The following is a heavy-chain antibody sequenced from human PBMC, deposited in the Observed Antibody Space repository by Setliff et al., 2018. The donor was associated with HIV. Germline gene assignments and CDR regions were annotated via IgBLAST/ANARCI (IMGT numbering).Heavy chain of an antibody. V-gene: IGHV4-34*01. CDR3: ARVSSTYWYAIFRTYNYHMDV. D-gene: IGHD2-8*02. Sequence: PSETLSLTCAVYGGSFSDNYWSWIRQSPGKGLEWIGEINHSGRTKYSPYLRSRVSISVDTYKTQFSLKLSSLTAADTAVYYCARVSSTYWYAIFRTYNYHMDVWGKGTTVTVSS. J-gene: IGHJ6*03. CDR2: INHSGRT. CDR1: GGSFSDNY.